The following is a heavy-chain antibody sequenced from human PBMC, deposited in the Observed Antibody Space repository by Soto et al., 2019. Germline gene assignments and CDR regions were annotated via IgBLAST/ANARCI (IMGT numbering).Heavy chain of an antibody. Sequence: SLVTQCLPYDFQDGYSGGYAGSLIRKPPRKGLEWIGEITSRGVTNYHPSLKSRLSMSVDTSRNRLSLNVSSVTAADTALYFCARKLEASIQHGEWFSYKWFDPWGTGTLVTVSS. D-gene: IGHD2-21*01. J-gene: IGHJ5*02. CDR3: ARKLEASIQHGEWFSYKWFDP. V-gene: IGHV4-34*01. CDR1: DGYSGGYA. CDR2: ITSRGVT.